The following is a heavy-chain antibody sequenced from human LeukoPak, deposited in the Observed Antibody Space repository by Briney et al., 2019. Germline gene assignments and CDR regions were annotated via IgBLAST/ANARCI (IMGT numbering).Heavy chain of an antibody. Sequence: SQTLSLTCAVSGGSISSGGYSWSWIRQPPGKGLEWIGYIYHSGSTYYNPSLKSRVTISVDRSKNQFSLKLSSVTAADTAVYYCVRQNSGYDLGPFAYWGQGTLVTVSS. V-gene: IGHV4-30-2*01. J-gene: IGHJ4*02. CDR2: IYHSGST. D-gene: IGHD5-12*01. CDR1: GGSISSGGYS. CDR3: VRQNSGYDLGPFAY.